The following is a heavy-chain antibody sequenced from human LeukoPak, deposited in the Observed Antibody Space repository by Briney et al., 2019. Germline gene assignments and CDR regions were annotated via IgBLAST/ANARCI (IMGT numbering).Heavy chain of an antibody. CDR2: IYYSGST. Sequence: SETLSLTCTVSGGSISSYYWSWIRQPPGKGLEWIGYIYYSGSTNYNPSLKSRVTISVDTSENQFSLKLSSVTAADTAVYYCARVQNGELDYWGQGTLVTVSS. J-gene: IGHJ4*02. D-gene: IGHD1-26*01. CDR1: GGSISSYY. CDR3: ARVQNGELDY. V-gene: IGHV4-59*01.